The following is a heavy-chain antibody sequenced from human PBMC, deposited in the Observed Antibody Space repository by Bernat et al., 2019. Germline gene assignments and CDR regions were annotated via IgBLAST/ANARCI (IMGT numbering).Heavy chain of an antibody. CDR2: ISDDGSNR. Sequence: QVQLVESGGGVVQPGRSLRLSCAASGFSLSSYAIHWFRQAPGKGLEWVAVISDDGSNRYYADSVTGRFTISRDNSKNTLYLQMNSLRAEDTAVYYCAREDSSSWSLDSWGQGTLVTVSS. CDR3: AREDSSSWSLDS. J-gene: IGHJ4*02. CDR1: GFSLSSYA. V-gene: IGHV3-30-3*01. D-gene: IGHD6-13*01.